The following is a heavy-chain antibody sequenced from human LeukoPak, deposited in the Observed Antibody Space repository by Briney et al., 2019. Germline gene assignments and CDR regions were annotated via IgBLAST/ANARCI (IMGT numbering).Heavy chain of an antibody. D-gene: IGHD3-9*01. V-gene: IGHV3-7*01. J-gene: IGHJ4*02. CDR1: GFTFSSYA. CDR2: IKQDGSEK. Sequence: GGSLRLSCAASGFTFSSYAMSWVRQAPGKGLEWVANIKQDGSEKYYVDSVKGRFTISRDNAKNSLYLQMNSLRAEDTAVYYCATKGLTRGDYWGQGTLVTVS. CDR3: ATKGLTRGDY.